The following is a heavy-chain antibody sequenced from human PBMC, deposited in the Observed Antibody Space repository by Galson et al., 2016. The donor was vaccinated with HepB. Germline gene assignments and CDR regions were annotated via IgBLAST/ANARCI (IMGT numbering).Heavy chain of an antibody. J-gene: IGHJ3*01. CDR3: ARGICDYACPNDGFDL. V-gene: IGHV3-48*02. CDR1: GFIFSSHN. Sequence: SLRLSCAASGFIFSSHNMNWVRQAPGKGLEWVSDIDGRHTRRQYADSVKGRFIISRDNVRDSLSLEMNNLRDDDTAVYFSARGICDYACPNDGFDLWGQGTLVTVSS. D-gene: IGHD4/OR15-4a*01. CDR2: IDGRHTRR.